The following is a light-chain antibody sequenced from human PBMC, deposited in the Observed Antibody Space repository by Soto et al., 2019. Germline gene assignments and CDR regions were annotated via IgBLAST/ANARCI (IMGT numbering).Light chain of an antibody. Sequence: EIVMTRSPATLSVSLGERATLSCRASQSVGTYLAWYQQKPGQPPSLLIFAASTRATGIPARFSGTGSGSDFTLTINGLQSEDFAVYSCQQYSDWPLVTFGGGTRVEIK. J-gene: IGKJ4*01. CDR3: QQYSDWPLVT. CDR1: QSVGTY. V-gene: IGKV3-15*01. CDR2: AAS.